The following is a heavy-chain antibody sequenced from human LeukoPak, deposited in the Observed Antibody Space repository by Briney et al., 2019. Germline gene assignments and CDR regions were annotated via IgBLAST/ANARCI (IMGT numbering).Heavy chain of an antibody. D-gene: IGHD2/OR15-2a*01. CDR2: IWYDGSNK. Sequence: GGSLRLSCAASGFTFSSYGMHWVRQAPGKGLEWVALIWYDGSNKYYADSVKGRLTISRDNSKNTLYLQMSSLRAEDTAVYYCAREGPRGNSQFDYWGQGTLVAVSS. V-gene: IGHV3-33*01. CDR3: AREGPRGNSQFDY. CDR1: GFTFSSYG. J-gene: IGHJ4*02.